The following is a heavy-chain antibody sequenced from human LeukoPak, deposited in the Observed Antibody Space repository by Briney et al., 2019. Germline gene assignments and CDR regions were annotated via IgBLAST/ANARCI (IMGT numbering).Heavy chain of an antibody. CDR2: IIPIFGIA. V-gene: IGHV1-69*04. D-gene: IGHD5-18*01. CDR1: GGTFISYA. CDR3: ARKRGYSYGPHYMDV. J-gene: IGHJ6*03. Sequence: SVKVSCKASGGTFISYAISWVRQAPGQGLEWMGRIIPIFGIANYAQKFQGRVTITADKSTSTAYMELSSLRSEDTAVYYCARKRGYSYGPHYMDVWGKGTTVTVSS.